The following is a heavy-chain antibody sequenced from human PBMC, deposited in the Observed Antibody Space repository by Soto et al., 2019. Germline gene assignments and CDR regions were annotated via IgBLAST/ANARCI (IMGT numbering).Heavy chain of an antibody. V-gene: IGHV3-30*18. Sequence: GGSLRLSCAASGFTFSSYGMHWVRQAPGKGLEWVAVISYDGSNKYYADSVKGRFTISRDNSKNTLYLQMNSLRAEDTAVYYCAKRDLPIAAAGLFDYWGQGTLVTVSS. CDR3: AKRDLPIAAAGLFDY. CDR1: GFTFSSYG. J-gene: IGHJ4*02. D-gene: IGHD6-13*01. CDR2: ISYDGSNK.